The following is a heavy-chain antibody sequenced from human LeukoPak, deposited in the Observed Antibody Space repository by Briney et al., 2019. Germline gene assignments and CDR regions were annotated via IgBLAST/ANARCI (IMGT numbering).Heavy chain of an antibody. V-gene: IGHV3-23*01. J-gene: IGHJ4*02. CDR2: ITGSGGTT. CDR3: AKDYGDY. Sequence: GGSLRLSCAASGFTFSSCAMTWVRRAPGKGLEWVSTITGSGGTTYYADFSKGRFTISRDNSENTLFLQMNSLRAEDTAVYYCAKDYGDYWGQGTLVTVSS. D-gene: IGHD4-17*01. CDR1: GFTFSSCA.